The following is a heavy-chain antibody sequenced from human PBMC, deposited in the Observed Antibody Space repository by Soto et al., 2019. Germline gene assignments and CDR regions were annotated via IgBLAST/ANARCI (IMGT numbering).Heavy chain of an antibody. CDR1: GGSFSSSNDY. D-gene: IGHD3-3*01. CDR3: AREHDFLFNCFDP. Sequence: SETLSLTCTVSGGSFSSSNDYWVWIRQPPGKGLEWIGYIYYSGSTYYNPFLKSRVTISVDTSKNQFSLKLSSVTDADTAVYYCAREHDFLFNCFDPWGQGTLVTVSS. V-gene: IGHV4-30-4*08. J-gene: IGHJ5*02. CDR2: IYYSGST.